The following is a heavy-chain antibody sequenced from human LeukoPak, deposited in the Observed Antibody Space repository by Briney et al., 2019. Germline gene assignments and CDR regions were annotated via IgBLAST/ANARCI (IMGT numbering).Heavy chain of an antibody. V-gene: IGHV1-3*01. J-gene: IGHJ6*02. CDR3: ARDIGLITIFGVVIISHYYYGIDV. Sequence: ASVKVSCKASGYTFTSYAMHWVRQAPGQRLEWMGWINAGNGNTKYSQKFQGRVTITRDTSASTAYMELSSLRSEDTAVYYCARDIGLITIFGVVIISHYYYGIDVWGQGTTVTVSS. D-gene: IGHD3-3*01. CDR1: GYTFTSYA. CDR2: INAGNGNT.